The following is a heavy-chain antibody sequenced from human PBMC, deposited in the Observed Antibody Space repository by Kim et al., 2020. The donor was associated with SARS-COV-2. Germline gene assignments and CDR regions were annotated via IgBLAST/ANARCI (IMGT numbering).Heavy chain of an antibody. CDR1: GFTFSSYG. V-gene: IGHV3-33*01. CDR3: ARDLYIVVVPAAIPGY. Sequence: GGSLRLSCAASGFTFSSYGMHWVRQAPGKGLEWVAVIWYDGSNKYYADSVKGRFTISRDNSKNTLYLQMNSLRAEDTAVYYCARDLYIVVVPAAIPGYWGQGTLVTVSS. CDR2: IWYDGSNK. J-gene: IGHJ4*02. D-gene: IGHD2-2*02.